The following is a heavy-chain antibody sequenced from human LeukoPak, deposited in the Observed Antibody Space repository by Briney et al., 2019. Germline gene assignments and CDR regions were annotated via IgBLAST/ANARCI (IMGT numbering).Heavy chain of an antibody. CDR1: GGSFSGYY. Sequence: SETLSLTCAAYGGSFSGYYWSWIRQPPGKGLEWIGEIYHSGSTTYNPSLGSRVNMSVDKSKNQFSLKLSSVTAADTAVYYCATYSGNDYDAFDIWGQGTMVIVSS. D-gene: IGHD5-12*01. CDR3: ATYSGNDYDAFDI. J-gene: IGHJ3*02. CDR2: IYHSGST. V-gene: IGHV4-34*01.